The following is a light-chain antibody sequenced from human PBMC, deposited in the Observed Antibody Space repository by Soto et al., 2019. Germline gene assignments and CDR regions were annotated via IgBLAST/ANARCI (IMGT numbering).Light chain of an antibody. J-gene: IGLJ2*01. Sequence: QSARTQPRSVSGSPGQSVTISCTGTSSDVGGYNYVSWYQHHPGKAPKLMIYDVSKRPSGVPDRFSGSKSGNTASLTISGLQAEDEADYYCCSYAGTYTFVVFGGGTKVTVL. V-gene: IGLV2-11*01. CDR2: DVS. CDR3: CSYAGTYTFVV. CDR1: SSDVGGYNY.